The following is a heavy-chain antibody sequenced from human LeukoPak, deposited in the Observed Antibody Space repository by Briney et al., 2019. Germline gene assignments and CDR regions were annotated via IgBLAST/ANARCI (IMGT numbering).Heavy chain of an antibody. J-gene: IGHJ4*02. CDR2: IYYSGST. D-gene: IGHD2-15*01. Sequence: SETLSLTCTVSGGSIGSYYWSWIRQPPGKGLEWIGYIYYSGSTNYNPSLKSRVTISVDTSKNQFSLKLSSVTAADTAVYYCARLLRGTCDYWGQGTLVTVSS. CDR3: ARLLRGTCDY. CDR1: GGSIGSYY. V-gene: IGHV4-59*01.